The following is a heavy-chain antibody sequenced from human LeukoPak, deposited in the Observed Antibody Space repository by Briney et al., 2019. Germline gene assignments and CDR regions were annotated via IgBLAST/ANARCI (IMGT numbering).Heavy chain of an antibody. CDR3: ARGTYGYYMDV. J-gene: IGHJ6*03. D-gene: IGHD4-17*01. Sequence: SETLSLTCSGSNYSISNSLYWGWLRPPPGKGLEWIGSIYRSGSTFYNPSLKSRVTISLDTSKNQFSLKLSSVTAAGTAMYFCARGTYGYYMDVWGKGTTVTVSS. CDR1: NYSISNSLY. CDR2: IYRSGST. V-gene: IGHV4-38-2*02.